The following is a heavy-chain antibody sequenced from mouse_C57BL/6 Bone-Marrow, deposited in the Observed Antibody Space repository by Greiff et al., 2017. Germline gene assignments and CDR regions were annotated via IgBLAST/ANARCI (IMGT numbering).Heavy chain of an antibody. CDR1: GYTFTSHW. J-gene: IGHJ4*01. Sequence: QVQLQQPGAELVKPGASVKLSCKASGYTFTSHWMHWVKQRPGQGLEWIGMIHPNSGSTNYNEKFKSKATLTVDKSSSTAYMQLSSLTSEDSAVYYCARHRGNYLYAMDYWGQGPSVTVSS. D-gene: IGHD2-1*01. CDR2: IHPNSGST. CDR3: ARHRGNYLYAMDY. V-gene: IGHV1-64*01.